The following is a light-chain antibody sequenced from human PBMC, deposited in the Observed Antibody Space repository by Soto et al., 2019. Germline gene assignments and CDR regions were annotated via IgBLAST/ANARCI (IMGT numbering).Light chain of an antibody. CDR3: SSYTSTSVV. J-gene: IGLJ7*01. Sequence: QSALTQPASVSGSPGQSITISCTGTSSDVGYYNYVSWYQQHPGKAPKLIIYDVSNRPSGVSNRFSGSKSGNTASLTISGLQADDEADYYCSSYTSTSVVFGGGTQLTVL. CDR1: SSDVGYYNY. V-gene: IGLV2-14*03. CDR2: DVS.